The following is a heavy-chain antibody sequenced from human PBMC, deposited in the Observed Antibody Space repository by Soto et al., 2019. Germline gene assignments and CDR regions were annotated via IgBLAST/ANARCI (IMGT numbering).Heavy chain of an antibody. V-gene: IGHV1-69*06. CDR2: IIPIFGTA. Sequence: ASVKVSCKASGGTFSSYAISGVRQAPGQGLEWMGGIIPIFGTANYAQKFQGRVTITADKSTSTAYMELSSLRSEDTAVYYCASYLWGHSTAGTLNWFDPWGQGTLVTVSS. J-gene: IGHJ5*02. CDR3: ASYLWGHSTAGTLNWFDP. CDR1: GGTFSSYA. D-gene: IGHD6-13*01.